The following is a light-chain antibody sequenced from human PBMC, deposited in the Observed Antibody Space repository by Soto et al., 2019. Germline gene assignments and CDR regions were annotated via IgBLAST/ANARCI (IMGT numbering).Light chain of an antibody. V-gene: IGLV2-8*01. J-gene: IGLJ1*01. Sequence: QSALTQPPSASGSPGQSVTISCTGTSSDVGGYNYVSWYQHHPGKAPKLVIYEVSKRPSGVPDRFSGSKSGNTASLTVSGLQAEDEADYYCSSYAGSTCFVFGTGTKLTVL. CDR3: SSYAGSTCFV. CDR2: EVS. CDR1: SSDVGGYNY.